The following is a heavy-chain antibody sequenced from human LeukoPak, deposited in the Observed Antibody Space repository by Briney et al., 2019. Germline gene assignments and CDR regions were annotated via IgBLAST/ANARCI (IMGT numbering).Heavy chain of an antibody. Sequence: GRSLRLSCAASGFTFSSYGMHWVRQAPGKGLEWVAVISYDGSNKYYADSVKGRFTISRDNSKNTLYLQMNSLRAEDTAVYYCAKEGQQLIRAEYFQHWGQGTLVTVSS. D-gene: IGHD6-13*01. J-gene: IGHJ1*01. V-gene: IGHV3-30*18. CDR2: ISYDGSNK. CDR3: AKEGQQLIRAEYFQH. CDR1: GFTFSSYG.